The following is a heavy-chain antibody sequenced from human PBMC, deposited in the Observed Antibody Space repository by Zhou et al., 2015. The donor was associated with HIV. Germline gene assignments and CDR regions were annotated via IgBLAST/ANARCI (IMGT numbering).Heavy chain of an antibody. CDR1: GGTFSSYT. V-gene: IGHV1-69*08. CDR3: AREAAEGYSGYDSKKDYYYYGMDV. Sequence: QVQLVQSGAEVKKPGSSVKVSCKASGGTFSSYTISWVRQAPGQGLEWMGRIIPILGIANYAQKFQGRVTITADKSTSTAYMELSSLRSEDTAVYYCAREAAEGYSGYDSKKDYYYYGMDVWGQGTTVTVSS. CDR2: IIPILGIA. D-gene: IGHD5-12*01. J-gene: IGHJ6*02.